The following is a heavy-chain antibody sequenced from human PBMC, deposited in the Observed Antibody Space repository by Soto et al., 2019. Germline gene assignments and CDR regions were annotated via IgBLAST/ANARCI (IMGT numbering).Heavy chain of an antibody. Sequence: GGSLRLSCAASGFTVSSNYMSWVRQAPGKGLEWVSVISSSGDTTFYAESVRGRFTISRDNSVKTLYLQMSSLRTEDTAVYYCAHPRGYGVFDAVDIWGQGTMVTVSS. D-gene: IGHD4-17*01. CDR1: GFTVSSNY. J-gene: IGHJ3*02. CDR3: AHPRGYGVFDAVDI. CDR2: ISSSGDTT. V-gene: IGHV3-53*01.